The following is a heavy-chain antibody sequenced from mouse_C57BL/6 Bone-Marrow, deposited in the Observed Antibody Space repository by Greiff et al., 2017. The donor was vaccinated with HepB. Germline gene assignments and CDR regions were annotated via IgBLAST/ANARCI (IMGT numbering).Heavy chain of an antibody. J-gene: IGHJ2*01. V-gene: IGHV5-17*01. Sequence: EVMLVESGGGLVKPGGSLKLSCAASGFTFSDYGMHWVRQAPEKGLEWVAYISSGSSTIYYADTVKGRFTISRDNAKNTLFLQMTSLRSEDTAMYYCARDDYDEDYFGYWGQGTTLTVSS. D-gene: IGHD2-4*01. CDR1: GFTFSDYG. CDR2: ISSGSSTI. CDR3: ARDDYDEDYFGY.